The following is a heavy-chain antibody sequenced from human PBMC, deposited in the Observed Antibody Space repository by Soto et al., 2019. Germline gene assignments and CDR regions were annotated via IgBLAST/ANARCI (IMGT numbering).Heavy chain of an antibody. V-gene: IGHV1-18*01. CDR2: ISGYNGNT. Sequence: ASVKVSCKASGYTFSNFGLSWVRQAPGQGLEWMGWISGYNGNTNSAERFQGRVTMTTDTSTSTAYMEVRSLTSDDTAVYYCARDKGYGFGWSSSSGQDVWGQWTTVTLS. CDR1: GYTFSNFG. CDR3: ARDKGYGFGWSSSSGQDV. J-gene: IGHJ6*02. D-gene: IGHD5-18*01.